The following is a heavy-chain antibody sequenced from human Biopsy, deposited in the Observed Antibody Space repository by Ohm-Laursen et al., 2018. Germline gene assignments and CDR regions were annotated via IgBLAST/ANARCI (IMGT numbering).Heavy chain of an antibody. CDR2: IYYSGST. Sequence: SETLSLTCTVSGGSISSYYWSWIRQPPGKGLECIGYIYYSGSTNYSPSLKSRLTMSVDTSKNQFSLKLTSVTAADTAVYYCARDRIAYCTATSCDNFGLDVWGQGTTVTVSS. CDR3: ARDRIAYCTATSCDNFGLDV. CDR1: GGSISSYY. V-gene: IGHV4-59*01. J-gene: IGHJ6*02. D-gene: IGHD2-8*02.